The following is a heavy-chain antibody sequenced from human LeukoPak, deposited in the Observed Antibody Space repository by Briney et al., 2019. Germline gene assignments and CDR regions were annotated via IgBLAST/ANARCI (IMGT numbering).Heavy chain of an antibody. V-gene: IGHV3-30-3*01. CDR1: GFTFSSYA. CDR3: ASTWVGSIAAADFDY. J-gene: IGHJ4*02. D-gene: IGHD6-13*01. CDR2: ISYDGSNK. Sequence: GGSLRLSCAASGFTFSSYAMHWVRQAPGKGLEWVAVISYDGSNKYYADSVKGRFTISRDNSKNTLYLQMNSLRAEDTAVYYCASTWVGSIAAADFDYWGQGTLVTVSS.